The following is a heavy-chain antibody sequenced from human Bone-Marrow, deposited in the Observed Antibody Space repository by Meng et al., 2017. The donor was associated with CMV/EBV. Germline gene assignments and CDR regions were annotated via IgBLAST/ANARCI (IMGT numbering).Heavy chain of an antibody. Sequence: ASVKVSCKASGYTFSNYDIIWVRQASGQGLEWVGWMNPNRGNTAYAQKFQGRVTMTRDTSTSIAYMELSSLRSGDTAVYYCARGQVQCSTINCHDYRFSGMDVWGQGTTVTVSS. D-gene: IGHD2/OR15-2a*01. CDR1: GYTFSNYD. CDR2: MNPNRGNT. J-gene: IGHJ6*02. CDR3: ARGQVQCSTINCHDYRFSGMDV. V-gene: IGHV1-8*01.